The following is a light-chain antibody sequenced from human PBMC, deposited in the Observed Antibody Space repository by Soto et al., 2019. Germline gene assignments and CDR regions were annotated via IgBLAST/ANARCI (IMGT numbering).Light chain of an antibody. V-gene: IGKV3-15*01. CDR1: QSVSSN. CDR2: GAS. Sequence: EIVMTQSPATLSVSPGERATLSCRASQSVSSNLAWYQQKPGQAPRLLIYGASTRDTGIPARFSGSGSGTEFTLNISSLQSEDFAFYYCQQYNNWPPGTFGQGNKVEIK. CDR3: QQYNNWPPGT. J-gene: IGKJ1*01.